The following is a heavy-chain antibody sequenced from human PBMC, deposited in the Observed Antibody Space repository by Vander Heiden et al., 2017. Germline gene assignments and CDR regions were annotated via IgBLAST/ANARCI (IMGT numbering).Heavy chain of an antibody. J-gene: IGHJ4*02. D-gene: IGHD3-22*01. Sequence: EVQLLEPGGGLVQPGGSLRLTCAAPGFTFGSYAMSWVRQAPGKGLEWVSAISGSGGTTYYADSVKGRFTISRDNSKNTLYLQMNSLRAEDTAVYYCAKKDYYDSSGPPRYWGQGTLVTVSS. CDR2: ISGSGGTT. CDR1: GFTFGSYA. V-gene: IGHV3-23*01. CDR3: AKKDYYDSSGPPRY.